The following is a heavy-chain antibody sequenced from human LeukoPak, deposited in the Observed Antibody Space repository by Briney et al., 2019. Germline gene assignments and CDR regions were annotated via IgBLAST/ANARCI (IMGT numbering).Heavy chain of an antibody. J-gene: IGHJ4*02. Sequence: ASVTVSCKASGYTFTSYGISWVRLAPGQGLEWMGWISAYNGKTNYAEKFQGRVTMTTETSTRTAYMDLRSLRSDDTAVYYCARDSGSHLGHRFDYWGQGTLVTVSS. CDR2: ISAYNGKT. CDR3: ARDSGSHLGHRFDY. V-gene: IGHV1-18*01. D-gene: IGHD1-26*01. CDR1: GYTFTSYG.